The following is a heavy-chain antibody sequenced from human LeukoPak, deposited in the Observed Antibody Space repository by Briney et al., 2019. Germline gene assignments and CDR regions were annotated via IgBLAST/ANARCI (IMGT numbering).Heavy chain of an antibody. J-gene: IGHJ4*02. CDR2: INPNSGGT. CDR1: GYTFTGYY. D-gene: IGHD6-13*01. Sequence: ASVKVSCKASGYTFTGYYMHWVRQAPGQGLEWMGRINPNSGGTNYAQKFQGRVTMTRDTSISTAYMELSRLRSDDTAVYYCARVRIAAAGTSSYWGQGTLVTVSS. V-gene: IGHV1-2*06. CDR3: ARVRIAAAGTSSY.